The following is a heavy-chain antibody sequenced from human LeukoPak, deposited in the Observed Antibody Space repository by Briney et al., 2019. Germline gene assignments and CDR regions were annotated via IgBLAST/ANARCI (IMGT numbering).Heavy chain of an antibody. J-gene: IGHJ4*02. CDR2: IHHSGRN. Sequence: SQTLSLTCTVSGGSVNSGGYYWYWIRQHPGKGLEWIGYIHHSGRNYNNPSLKSRATISLDTSNNQFSLKLKSVTAADTAVYYCARDQGGDDSSALDSWGQGTLVAVSS. D-gene: IGHD3-22*01. CDR3: ARDQGGDDSSALDS. V-gene: IGHV4-31*03. CDR1: GGSVNSGGYY.